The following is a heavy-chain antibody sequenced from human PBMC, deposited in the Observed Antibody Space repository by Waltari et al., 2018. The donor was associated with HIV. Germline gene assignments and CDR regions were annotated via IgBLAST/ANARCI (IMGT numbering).Heavy chain of an antibody. V-gene: IGHV3-9*01. Sequence: VHLVESGGGMVRPGPSRRLSCAASGFAFRAFAMPWVRQRPGQGLVGGAGIVVTGVVLGEAATVEGRSTISGDNKKNTLFLQMKSWTEDDTAFYCGVKDVGSGDWLLRSSTGDSFEFWDRGTQVIVAS. CDR1: GFAFRAFA. CDR3: VKDVGSGDWLLRSSTGDSFEF. D-gene: IGHD3-10*01. CDR2: IVVTGVVL. J-gene: IGHJ4*02.